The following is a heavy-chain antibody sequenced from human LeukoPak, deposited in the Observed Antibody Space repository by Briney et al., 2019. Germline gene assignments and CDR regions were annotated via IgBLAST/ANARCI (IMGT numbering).Heavy chain of an antibody. V-gene: IGHV4-38-2*02. Sequence: SETLSLTCTVSGYSISSGYYWGWIRQPPGKGLEWIGSIYHSGSTYYNPSFKSRVTISVDTSKHQFSLKLTSVTAADTAVYYCAREIRYSSSSWGYFDYCGQGTLVTVSS. CDR3: AREIRYSSSSWGYFDY. CDR1: GYSISSGYY. CDR2: IYHSGST. D-gene: IGHD6-6*01. J-gene: IGHJ4*02.